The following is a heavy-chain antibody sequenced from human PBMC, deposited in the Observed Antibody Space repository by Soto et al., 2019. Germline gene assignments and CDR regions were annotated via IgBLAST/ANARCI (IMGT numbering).Heavy chain of an antibody. CDR2: ISNSGKTT. J-gene: IGHJ4*01. CDR3: ARESGYGAPTFHYFEN. CDR1: GITLSGHY. Sequence: LRLSCAASGITLSGHYMSWIRQAPGKGLEWVSQISNSGKTTNYADSVEGRFTISRDNDKNSLFLQMDSLRAEDTATYYCARESGYGAPTFHYFENWGQGTLVTVSS. D-gene: IGHD4-17*01. V-gene: IGHV3-11*01.